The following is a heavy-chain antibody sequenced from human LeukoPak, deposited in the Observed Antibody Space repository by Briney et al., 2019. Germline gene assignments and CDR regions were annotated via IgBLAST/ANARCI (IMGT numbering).Heavy chain of an antibody. CDR3: ARDRRGSYDGYDFYYYYGMDV. J-gene: IGHJ6*02. CDR2: IYYSGST. V-gene: IGHV4-31*03. CDR1: GGSISSGGYY. D-gene: IGHD5-12*01. Sequence: PSGTLSLTCTVSGGSISSGGYYWSWIRQHPGKGLEWIGYIYYSGSTYYNPSLKSRVTISVDTSKNQFSLKLSSVTAADTAVYYCARDRRGSYDGYDFYYYYGMDVWGQGTTVTVSS.